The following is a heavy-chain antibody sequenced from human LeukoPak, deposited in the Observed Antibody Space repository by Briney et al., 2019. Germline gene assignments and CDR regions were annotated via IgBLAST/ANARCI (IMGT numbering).Heavy chain of an antibody. Sequence: ASETLSLTCAVYGGSFSGYYWSWIRQPPGKGLEWIGYIYYSGTTYYNPSLKSRVTISVDTSKNQFSLKLSSVTAADTAVYYCARDRGGSDWNYNFDYWGQGTLVTVSS. J-gene: IGHJ4*02. CDR1: GGSFSGYY. V-gene: IGHV4-59*12. CDR3: ARDRGGSDWNYNFDY. CDR2: IYYSGTT. D-gene: IGHD1-7*01.